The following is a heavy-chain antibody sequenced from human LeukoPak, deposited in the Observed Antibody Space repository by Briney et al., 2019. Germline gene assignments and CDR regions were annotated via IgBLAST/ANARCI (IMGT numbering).Heavy chain of an antibody. CDR2: INSDGSSP. Sequence: GGSLRLSCAASGFTFSSAAMSWVRQAPGKGLVWVSRINSDGSSPSYADSVKGRFTISRDNSKNTLYLQMNNLSAEDTAVYYCARETSGSFPYWGQGTLVTVSS. CDR1: GFTFSSAA. V-gene: IGHV3-74*01. CDR3: ARETSGSFPY. D-gene: IGHD2-15*01. J-gene: IGHJ4*02.